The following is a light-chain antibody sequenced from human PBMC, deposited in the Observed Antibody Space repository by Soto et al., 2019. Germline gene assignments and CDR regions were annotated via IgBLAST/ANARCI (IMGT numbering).Light chain of an antibody. Sequence: SYELTQPPSVSVSPGQTASITCSGDKLGDKYACWYQQKPGQSPVLVIYQDSKRPSGIPERFSGSNSGNTATLTISGTQAMDEADYYCQAWDSIVVFGGGTKLTVL. CDR3: QAWDSIVV. V-gene: IGLV3-1*01. CDR1: KLGDKY. J-gene: IGLJ2*01. CDR2: QDS.